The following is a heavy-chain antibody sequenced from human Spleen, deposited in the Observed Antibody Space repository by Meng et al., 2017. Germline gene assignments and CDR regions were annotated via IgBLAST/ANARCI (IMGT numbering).Heavy chain of an antibody. D-gene: IGHD3-10*02. Sequence: QVEVVQFGGEVKKPGASVKVSCKASGYTFTRYDINWVRQATGQGLEWMGWMNPNSGNTGYAQKFQGRVTMTRNTSISTAYMELSSLRSEDTAVYYCARGRRTNVRGVIIYYFDYWGQGTLVTVSS. V-gene: IGHV1-8*01. CDR3: ARGRRTNVRGVIIYYFDY. CDR1: GYTFTRYD. J-gene: IGHJ4*02. CDR2: MNPNSGNT.